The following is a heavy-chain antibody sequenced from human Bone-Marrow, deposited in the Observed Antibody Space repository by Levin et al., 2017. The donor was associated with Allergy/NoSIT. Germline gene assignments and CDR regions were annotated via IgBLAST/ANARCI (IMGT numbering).Heavy chain of an antibody. J-gene: IGHJ6*02. D-gene: IGHD5/OR15-5a*01. Sequence: SCSVSGGSVSSGTYYWSWIRRPPEKGLEWIGYINYRGVTKYNPSLKSRVTISVDTSKNELLLKVASVTAADTAVYYCARNRIIVSGGNDYYYGMDVWGQGTTVTVSS. CDR1: GGSVSSGTYY. CDR2: INYRGVT. V-gene: IGHV4-61*01. CDR3: ARNRIIVSGGNDYYYGMDV.